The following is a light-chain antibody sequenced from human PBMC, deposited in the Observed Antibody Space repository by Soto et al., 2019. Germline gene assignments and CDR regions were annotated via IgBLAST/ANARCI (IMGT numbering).Light chain of an antibody. CDR3: HQYNQWPLWT. CDR2: DAS. CDR1: QSVSSS. V-gene: IGKV3D-15*01. Sequence: EILMPQSPATLSVSPGDRATLSCVASQSVSSSLAWYQQKPGQAPRLLIYDASSRATGIPARFSGSGSETEFTLTIRSLQSEDFAVYYCHQYNQWPLWTFGQGTKVDIK. J-gene: IGKJ1*01.